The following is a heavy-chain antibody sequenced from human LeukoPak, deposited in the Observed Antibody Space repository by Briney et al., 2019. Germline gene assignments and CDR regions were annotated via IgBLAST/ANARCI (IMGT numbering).Heavy chain of an antibody. Sequence: PGGSLRLSCAASGFTFSSYSMNWVRQAPGKGLEWVSYISSSSSTIYYADSVKGRFTISRDNAKNSLYLQMNSLGAEDTAVYYCARDFHRRLYDSSGYYLYWGQGTLVTVSS. CDR1: GFTFSSYS. CDR2: ISSSSSTI. V-gene: IGHV3-48*01. CDR3: ARDFHRRLYDSSGYYLY. D-gene: IGHD3-22*01. J-gene: IGHJ4*02.